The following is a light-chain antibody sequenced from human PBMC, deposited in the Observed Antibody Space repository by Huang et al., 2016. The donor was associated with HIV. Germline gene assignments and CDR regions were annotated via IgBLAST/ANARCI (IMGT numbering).Light chain of an antibody. V-gene: IGKV1-NL1*01. J-gene: IGKJ4*01. CDR2: ATS. CDR1: QAISYS. CDR3: QQYNHTPLT. Sequence: DIQMTQSPSSLSASLGDRVTITCRASQAISYSLAGYQQRPGQAPKLLLYATSRLQSGVPSRFSGSGSGTDYTLTISSLQPEDFATYYCQQYNHTPLTFGGGTKVEIK.